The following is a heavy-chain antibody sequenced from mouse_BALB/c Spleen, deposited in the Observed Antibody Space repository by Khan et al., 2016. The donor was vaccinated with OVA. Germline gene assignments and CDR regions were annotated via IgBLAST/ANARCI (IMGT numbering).Heavy chain of an antibody. J-gene: IGHJ2*01. Sequence: QVQLQQPGAELVKAGASVKMSCKASGYTFTSYWMHWVKQRLGQGLEWFAETNPTNGRTYYNEKFKSKATLTVDKSSRPAYMLLSGPTFEDSAVYYCARIKKIVATYVDYWGQAPLSQSPQ. CDR1: GYTFTSYW. CDR2: TNPTNGRT. V-gene: IGHV1S81*02. CDR3: ARIKKIVATYVDY. D-gene: IGHD1-1*01.